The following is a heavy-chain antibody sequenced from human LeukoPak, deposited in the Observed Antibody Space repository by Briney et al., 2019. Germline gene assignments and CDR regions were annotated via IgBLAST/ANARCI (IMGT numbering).Heavy chain of an antibody. CDR1: GGSFSGYY. V-gene: IGHV4-34*01. CDR2: INHSGST. Sequence: PSETLSLTCAVYGGSFSGYYWSWIRQPPGKGLEWIGEINHSGSTNYNPSLKSRVTISVDKSKNQFSLKLSSVTAADTAVYYCARALWPEYYYDSSGHAFDIWGQGTMVTVSS. CDR3: ARALWPEYYYDSSGHAFDI. J-gene: IGHJ3*02. D-gene: IGHD3-22*01.